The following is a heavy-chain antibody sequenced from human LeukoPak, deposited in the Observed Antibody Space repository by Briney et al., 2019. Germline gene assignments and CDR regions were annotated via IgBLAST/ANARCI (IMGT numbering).Heavy chain of an antibody. CDR3: ARGRVLRYYDFSTWFDP. CDR2: ISSSSSYI. D-gene: IGHD3-3*01. V-gene: IGHV3-21*01. CDR1: GFTFSSYS. J-gene: IGHJ5*02. Sequence: GGSLRLSCAASGFTFSSYSMNWVRQAPGKGLEWVSSISSSSSYIYYADSVKGRFTISRDNAKNSLYLQMNSLRAEDTAVYYCARGRVLRYYDFSTWFDPWGQGTLVTVSS.